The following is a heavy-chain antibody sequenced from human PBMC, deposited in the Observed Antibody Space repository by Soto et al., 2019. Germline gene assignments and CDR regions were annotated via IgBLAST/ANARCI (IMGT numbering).Heavy chain of an antibody. CDR1: GGTFSSYA. D-gene: IGHD2-2*01. Sequence: SVKVSCKASGGTFSSYAISWVRQAPGQGLEWMGGIIPIFGTANYAQKFQGRVTITADESTSTAYMELNTLRPDDTAIYYCARDTVTSLTPYQGFYYYGMDVWGQGTTVTVSS. CDR3: ARDTVTSLTPYQGFYYYGMDV. CDR2: IIPIFGTA. J-gene: IGHJ6*02. V-gene: IGHV1-69*13.